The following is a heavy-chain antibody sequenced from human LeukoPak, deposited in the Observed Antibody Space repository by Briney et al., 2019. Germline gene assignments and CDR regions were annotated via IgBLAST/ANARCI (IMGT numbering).Heavy chain of an antibody. V-gene: IGHV1-2*02. CDR2: INPNSGGT. J-gene: IGHJ4*02. CDR3: ARRYYDALTGYYPFDH. CDR1: GYTSTGYY. D-gene: IGHD3-9*01. Sequence: ASVKVSCKASGYTSTGYYMHWVRQAPGQGLEWMGWINPNSGGTNYAQKFQGRVTMTRVTSISTVYMELSRLTSDDTAVFYCARRYYDALTGYYPFDHWGQGTLVTVSS.